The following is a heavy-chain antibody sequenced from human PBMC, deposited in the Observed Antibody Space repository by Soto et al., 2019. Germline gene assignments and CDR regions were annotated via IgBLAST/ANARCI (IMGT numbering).Heavy chain of an antibody. Sequence: EVQLVESGGGXVQPXXXLRXSXVAXXXXXSSXXXSWVRQAPGEGLEWVSLLNRDGYTYYADSVKGRFTISRDDSKNTLNLQMNSLRAEDTAVYYCTRDDVHCSGGSCYGVPMDLWGKGTTVTVSS. V-gene: IGHV3-66*01. CDR2: LNRDGYT. CDR1: XXXXSSXX. CDR3: TRDDVHCSGGSCYGVPMDL. D-gene: IGHD2-15*01. J-gene: IGHJ6*03.